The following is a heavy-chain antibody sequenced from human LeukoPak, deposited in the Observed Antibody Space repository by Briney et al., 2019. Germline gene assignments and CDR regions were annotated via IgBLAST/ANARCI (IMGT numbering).Heavy chain of an antibody. V-gene: IGHV3-23*01. CDR2: ISGSGGST. J-gene: IGHJ4*02. CDR3: AKDPLSYYDSSGYRHFDY. Sequence: GGSLRLSCAASGFTFNNYAMDWVRQAPGKGLEWVSGISGSGGSTYYADSVKGRFTISRDNSKSTLYLQMNRLRAEDTAVYFCAKDPLSYYDSSGYRHFDYWGQGTLVTVSS. CDR1: GFTFNNYA. D-gene: IGHD3-22*01.